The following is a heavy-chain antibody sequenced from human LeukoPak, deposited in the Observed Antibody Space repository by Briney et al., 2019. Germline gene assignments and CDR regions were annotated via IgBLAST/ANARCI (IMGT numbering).Heavy chain of an antibody. Sequence: PGKSLRLSCTASGFTFNTHGMHWVRQVPGKGLEWVTLISPDGNKKYYADSVKGRFTISRDDSKNTVYLQMNSLKTEDTAIYYCAKVRSSGWHEPYHYYGMDVWGQGTMVIVSS. V-gene: IGHV3-30*18. J-gene: IGHJ6*02. CDR3: AKVRSSGWHEPYHYYGMDV. CDR2: ISPDGNKK. D-gene: IGHD6-19*01. CDR1: GFTFNTHG.